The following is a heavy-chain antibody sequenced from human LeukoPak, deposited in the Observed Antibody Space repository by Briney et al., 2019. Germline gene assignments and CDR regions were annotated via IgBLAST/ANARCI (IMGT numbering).Heavy chain of an antibody. Sequence: PGGSLRLSCAASGFTFSTYGMHWVRQAPGKGLEWVALMWYDGINKYYADSVKGRFTISRDISKNTLYLHMTSLRAEDTAVYYCARVRYCSGGSCYFYNAMDVWGQGTTVTVSS. V-gene: IGHV3-30*02. D-gene: IGHD2-15*01. CDR1: GFTFSTYG. CDR2: MWYDGINK. J-gene: IGHJ6*02. CDR3: ARVRYCSGGSCYFYNAMDV.